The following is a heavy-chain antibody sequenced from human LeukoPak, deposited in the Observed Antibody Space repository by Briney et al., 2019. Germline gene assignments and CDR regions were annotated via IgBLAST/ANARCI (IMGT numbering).Heavy chain of an antibody. CDR2: ISSSRSYI. Sequence: PGGSLRLSCAASGFTFSSYSMNWVRQAPGKGLEWVSSISSSRSYIYYADSVKGRFTISRDNAKNSLYLQMNSLRAEDTAVYYCARDRTGLYEYSYVDYWGQGTLVTVSS. V-gene: IGHV3-21*01. CDR1: GFTFSSYS. D-gene: IGHD5-18*01. CDR3: ARDRTGLYEYSYVDY. J-gene: IGHJ4*02.